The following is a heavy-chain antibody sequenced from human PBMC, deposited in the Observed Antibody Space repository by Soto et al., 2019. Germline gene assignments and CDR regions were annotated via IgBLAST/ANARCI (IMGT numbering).Heavy chain of an antibody. CDR3: AGRLVVPAAMKFVVGY. CDR2: IYYSGST. D-gene: IGHD2-2*01. Sequence: SETLSLTCTVSGGSISSSSYYWGWIRQPPGKGLEWIGSIYYSGSTYYNPSLKSRVTISVDTSKNQFSLKLSSVTAADTAVYYCAGRLVVPAAMKFVVGYWGQGTLVTVSS. CDR1: GGSISSSSYY. J-gene: IGHJ4*02. V-gene: IGHV4-39*01.